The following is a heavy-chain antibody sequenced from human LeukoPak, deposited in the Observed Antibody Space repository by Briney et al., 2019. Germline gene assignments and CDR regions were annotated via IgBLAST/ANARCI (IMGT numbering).Heavy chain of an antibody. CDR2: IYSGGST. Sequence: VGSLRLSCAASGFTVSSNYMSWVRQAPGKGLEWVSVIYSGGSTYYADSVKGRFTISRDNSKNTLYLQMNSLRAEDTAVYYCARDGWLQPEDAFDIWGQGTMVTVSS. CDR1: GFTVSSNY. D-gene: IGHD5-24*01. CDR3: ARDGWLQPEDAFDI. J-gene: IGHJ3*02. V-gene: IGHV3-53*01.